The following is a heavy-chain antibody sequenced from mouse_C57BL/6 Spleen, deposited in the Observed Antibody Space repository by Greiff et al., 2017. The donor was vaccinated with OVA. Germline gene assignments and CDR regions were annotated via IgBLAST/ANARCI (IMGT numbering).Heavy chain of an antibody. Sequence: DVQLQESGGGLVQPGGSLSLSCAASGFTFTDYYMSWVRQPPGKALEWLGFIRNKANGYTTEYSASVKGRFTISRDNSQSILYLQMNALRAEDSATYYCARYTGDAMDYWGQGTSVTVSS. J-gene: IGHJ4*01. CDR2: IRNKANGYTT. V-gene: IGHV7-3*01. CDR3: ARYTGDAMDY. CDR1: GFTFTDYY.